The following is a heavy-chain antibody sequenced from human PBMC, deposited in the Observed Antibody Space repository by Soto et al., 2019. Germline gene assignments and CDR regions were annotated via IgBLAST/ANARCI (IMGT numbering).Heavy chain of an antibody. J-gene: IGHJ5*02. CDR3: ASEHTISTTVTTWFVP. V-gene: IGHV3-33*01. Sequence: QVQLVESGGGVVQPGRSLRLSCAASGFTFSSYGMHWVSQAAGKVLEWVAVIWYDGSNKYYADSVKGRFTISRDTSKNTLYLQMNSLRAEDTVVYYCASEHTISTTVTTWFVPCRQGTLVTVSS. CDR2: IWYDGSNK. D-gene: IGHD4-4*01. CDR1: GFTFSSYG.